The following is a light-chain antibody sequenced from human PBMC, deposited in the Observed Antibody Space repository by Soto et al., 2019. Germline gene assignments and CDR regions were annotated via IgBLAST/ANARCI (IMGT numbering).Light chain of an antibody. V-gene: IGKV3-20*01. CDR3: QQYGTPPGT. CDR2: GAS. Sequence: EIVLTQSPGTLSLSPGERATLSCRASQSVSSSYLAWYQQKPGQAPRLLFYGASSRATGIPDRFSGSGSGNDFIHISSRLQAEDSAEYYCQQYGTPPGTFGHGTKVELK. CDR1: QSVSSSY. J-gene: IGKJ1*01.